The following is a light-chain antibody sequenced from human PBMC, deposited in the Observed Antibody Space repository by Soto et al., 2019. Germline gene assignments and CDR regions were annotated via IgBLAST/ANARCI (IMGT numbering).Light chain of an antibody. CDR2: AAS. CDR1: QGISSY. CDR3: QQLNSYPLS. Sequence: DIQLTQSPSFLSASVGDRVTITCRASQGISSYLAWYQQKPGKAPKLLIYAASTLQSGVPSSFSGSGSGTEFTLTIISLHPEDFATYYCQQLNSYPLSFGPGTKVYIK. J-gene: IGKJ3*01. V-gene: IGKV1-9*01.